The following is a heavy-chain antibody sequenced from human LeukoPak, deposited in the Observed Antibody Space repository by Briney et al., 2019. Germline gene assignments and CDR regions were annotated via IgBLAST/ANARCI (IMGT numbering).Heavy chain of an antibody. J-gene: IGHJ6*03. CDR3: ARHRGYSPVGRGYMDV. CDR2: INHSGST. V-gene: IGHV4-30-2*01. Sequence: SETLSLTCTVSGGSISSGGYYWSWIRQPPGKGLEWIGEINHSGSTNYNPSLKSRVTISVDTSKNQFSLKLSSVTAADTAVYYCARHRGYSPVGRGYMDVWGKGTTVTVSS. D-gene: IGHD5-18*01. CDR1: GGSISSGGYY.